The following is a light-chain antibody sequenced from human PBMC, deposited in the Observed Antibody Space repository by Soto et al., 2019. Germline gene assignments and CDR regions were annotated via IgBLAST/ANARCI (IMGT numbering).Light chain of an antibody. J-gene: IGLJ1*01. V-gene: IGLV7-46*01. CDR3: LLIYENVGEV. CDR1: TGAVTTGHW. Sequence: QAVVTQEPSLTVSPGGTVTLTCASSTGAVTTGHWPDWFQQKPGQTPRTLIYDTNNRHSWTPARFSGSLLGGKAALTLSDAQPEDEADYYCLLIYENVGEVFGAGTKVTVL. CDR2: DTN.